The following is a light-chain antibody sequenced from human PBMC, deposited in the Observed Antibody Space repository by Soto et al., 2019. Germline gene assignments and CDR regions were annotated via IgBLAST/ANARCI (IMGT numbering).Light chain of an antibody. J-gene: IGKJ5*01. CDR1: QSVNSR. CDR2: GAS. CDR3: QQYFTSPIT. V-gene: IGKV3-20*01. Sequence: EIVFTQSPGTLALSPGERGTLSCRASQSVNSRLAWYQHKPGQAPRLLITGASNRDSGIPARFSAWGSGTDFTLTISRVDPADFAFYYCQQYFTSPITFGQGTRLEIK.